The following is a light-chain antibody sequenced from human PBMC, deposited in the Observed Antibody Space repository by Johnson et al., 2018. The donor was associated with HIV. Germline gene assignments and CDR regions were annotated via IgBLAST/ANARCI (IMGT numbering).Light chain of an antibody. CDR2: END. V-gene: IGLV1-51*02. Sequence: QPVLTQPPSVSAAPGQKVTISCSGSSSIIRNNYVSWYQQLPGAAPKLLIYENDRRPSGIPDRFSGSKSGTSATLDITGLQTGDEADYYCGTWDGRLSAGGVFGTGTRLTVL. J-gene: IGLJ1*01. CDR3: GTWDGRLSAGGV. CDR1: SSIIRNNY.